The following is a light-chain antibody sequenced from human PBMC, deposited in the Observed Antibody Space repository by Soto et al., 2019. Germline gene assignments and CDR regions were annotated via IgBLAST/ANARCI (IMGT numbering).Light chain of an antibody. CDR3: LHDYSYPRT. CDR1: QAIRND. J-gene: IGKJ1*01. Sequence: AIQMAQSPSSLSASVGDRVIITCRASQAIRNDLGWYQKKPGKAPKLLIYTASNIQTGVPSRLSGSGSGADFPLTIRRLQPEDCATYYCLHDYSYPRTFGQGTKVDIK. CDR2: TAS. V-gene: IGKV1-6*01.